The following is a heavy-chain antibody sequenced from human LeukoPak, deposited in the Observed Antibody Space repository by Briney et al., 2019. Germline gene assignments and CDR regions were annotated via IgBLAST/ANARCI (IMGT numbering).Heavy chain of an antibody. CDR1: GDSVSSNSAA. CDR3: ARERYYYGSSGSPLRWFDP. D-gene: IGHD3-22*01. CDR2: TYYRSKWYN. Sequence: SQTLSLTCAISGDSVSSNSAAWNWIRQSPSRGLEWLGRTYYRSKWYNDYAVSVKSRITINPDTSKNQFSLQLNSVTPEDTAVYYCARERYYYGSSGSPLRWFDPWGQGTLVTVSS. V-gene: IGHV6-1*01. J-gene: IGHJ5*02.